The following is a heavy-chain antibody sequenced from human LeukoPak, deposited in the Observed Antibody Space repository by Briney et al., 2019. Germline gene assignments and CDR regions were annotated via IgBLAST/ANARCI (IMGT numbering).Heavy chain of an antibody. J-gene: IGHJ4*02. D-gene: IGHD3-22*01. CDR3: ARAMYYDSSGYYDY. V-gene: IGHV1-18*01. Sequence: ASVKVSCKASGYTFTSYGISWMRQAPGQGLEWMGWISAYNGNTNYAQKLQGRVTMTTDTSTSTAYMELSSLRSEDTAVYYCARAMYYDSSGYYDYWGQGTLVTVSS. CDR2: ISAYNGNT. CDR1: GYTFTSYG.